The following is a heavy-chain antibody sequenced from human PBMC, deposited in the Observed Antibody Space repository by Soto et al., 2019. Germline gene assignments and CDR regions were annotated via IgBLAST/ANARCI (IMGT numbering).Heavy chain of an antibody. CDR3: ARGTDYYDSSGYYWFDP. Sequence: QVQLVQSGAEVKKPGSSVKVSCKASVGTFSSYAISWVRQAPGQGLEWMGGIIPIFGTANSAQKFQGRVTISADKSPSTGYMELSRLRSEDTAVYYCARGTDYYDSSGYYWFDPWGQGTLVTVSS. J-gene: IGHJ5*02. CDR2: IIPIFGTA. D-gene: IGHD3-22*01. CDR1: VGTFSSYA. V-gene: IGHV1-69*06.